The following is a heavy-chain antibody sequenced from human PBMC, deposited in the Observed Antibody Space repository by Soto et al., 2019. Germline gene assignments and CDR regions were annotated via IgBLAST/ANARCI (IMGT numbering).Heavy chain of an antibody. CDR2: ISASGGST. D-gene: IGHD1-26*01. CDR1: GFSITSFA. Sequence: LRLSCVASGFSITSFAMSWVRQAPGKGLEWASAISASGGSTYADSVKGRFTIPRDNSKNTLYLQMNSLRVEDTAVYYCAKVLSSGSYSGALEYWGQGALVTVSS. J-gene: IGHJ4*02. V-gene: IGHV3-23*01. CDR3: AKVLSSGSYSGALEY.